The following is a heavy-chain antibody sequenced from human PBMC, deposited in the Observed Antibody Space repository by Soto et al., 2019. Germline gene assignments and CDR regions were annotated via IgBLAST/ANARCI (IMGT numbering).Heavy chain of an antibody. D-gene: IGHD6-19*01. Sequence: EVQLVESGGGLVKPGGSLRLSCAASGFTFSSYSMNWVRQAPGKGLEWVSSISSSSSYIYYADSVKGRFTISRDNAKNSLYLQMNSLRAEDTAVYYCARDRGSGWRIFQHWGQGTLVTVSS. V-gene: IGHV3-21*01. CDR1: GFTFSSYS. CDR2: ISSSSSYI. CDR3: ARDRGSGWRIFQH. J-gene: IGHJ1*01.